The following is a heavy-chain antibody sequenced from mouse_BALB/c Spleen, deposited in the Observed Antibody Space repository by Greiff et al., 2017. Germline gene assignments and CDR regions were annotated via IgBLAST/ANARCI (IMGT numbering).Heavy chain of an antibody. CDR1: GYTFTDYW. CDR3: ARRKLGFDY. J-gene: IGHJ2*01. V-gene: IGHV1-69*01. D-gene: IGHD4-1*01. Sequence: VQLQQPGAELVMPGASVKMSCKASGYTFTDYWMHWVKQRPGQGLEWIGAIDTSDSYTSYNQKFKGKATLTVDESSSTAYMQLSSLTSEDSAVYYCARRKLGFDYWGQGTTLTVSS. CDR2: IDTSDSYT.